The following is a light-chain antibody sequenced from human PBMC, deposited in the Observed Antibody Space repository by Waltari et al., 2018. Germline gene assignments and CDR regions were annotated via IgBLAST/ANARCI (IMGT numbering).Light chain of an antibody. CDR1: DSDLGRYSNY. Sequence: QSALTQPPSASGSPGQSVPISCTGIDSDLGRYSNYVSWYQPPPGKVPKLMIYEVSRGPSGGPDGFTGSKSGNTASLTVAGLQAEDEADYYCSSYAGISIVIFGGGTKLTVL. CDR2: EVS. V-gene: IGLV2-8*01. J-gene: IGLJ2*01. CDR3: SSYAGISIVI.